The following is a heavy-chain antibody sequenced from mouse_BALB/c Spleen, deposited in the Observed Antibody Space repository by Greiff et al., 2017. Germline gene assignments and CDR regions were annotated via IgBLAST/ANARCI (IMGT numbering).Heavy chain of an antibody. J-gene: IGHJ4*01. Sequence: EVQLVESGGDLVKPGGSLKLSCAASGFTFSSYGMSWVRQTPGQRLEWVATISSGGSYTYYPDSVKGRFTISRDNAKNTLYLQMSSLKSEDTAMYYCARPSRALYAMDYWGQGTSVTVSA. CDR1: GFTFSSYG. V-gene: IGHV5-6*01. CDR2: ISSGGSYT. CDR3: ARPSRALYAMDY. D-gene: IGHD3-3*01.